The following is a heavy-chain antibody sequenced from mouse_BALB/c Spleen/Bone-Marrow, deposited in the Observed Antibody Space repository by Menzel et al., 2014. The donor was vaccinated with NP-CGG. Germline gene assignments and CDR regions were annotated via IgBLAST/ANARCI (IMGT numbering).Heavy chain of an antibody. J-gene: IGHJ2*01. CDR2: ISSGSSTT. D-gene: IGHD1-1*01. V-gene: IGHV5-17*02. Sequence: DVMLVESGGGLVQPGGSRKLSCAASGFTFSSFAMHWVRQAPEKGLEWVAYISSGSSTTYYADTVMGRFTISRDNPKNTLFLQMTSLRSEDAAMYYCARSGSSSCYFDYWGQGTTLTVSS. CDR1: GFTFSSFA. CDR3: ARSGSSSCYFDY.